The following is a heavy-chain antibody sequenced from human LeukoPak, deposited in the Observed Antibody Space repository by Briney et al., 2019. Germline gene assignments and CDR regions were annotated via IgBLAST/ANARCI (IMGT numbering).Heavy chain of an antibody. CDR1: GGSISSYY. CDR3: ARDSKRYYDFWSGSKRTSGEFDY. V-gene: IGHV4-59*12. Sequence: SETLSLTCTVSGGSISSYYWSWIRQPPGKGLEWIGYIYYSGSTNYNPSLKSRVTISVDTSKNQFSLKLSSVTAADTAVYYCARDSKRYYDFWSGSKRTSGEFDYWGQGTLVTVSS. CDR2: IYYSGST. J-gene: IGHJ4*02. D-gene: IGHD3-3*01.